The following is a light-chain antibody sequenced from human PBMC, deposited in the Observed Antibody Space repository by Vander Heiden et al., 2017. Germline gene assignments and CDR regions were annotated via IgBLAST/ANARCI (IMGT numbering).Light chain of an antibody. CDR1: QILLYSNGNTD. CDR3: MQPLHTPWT. CDR2: LVS. Sequence: VMTQSPLSLPVTPGEPALISSRSSQILLYSNGNTDVDWYVQKPGQSPQLLIYLVSKRASGVPDRLSGRGSGTDFTLRISRVEAEDVGVYYCMQPLHTPWTFGQGTKVEIK. J-gene: IGKJ1*01. V-gene: IGKV2-28*01.